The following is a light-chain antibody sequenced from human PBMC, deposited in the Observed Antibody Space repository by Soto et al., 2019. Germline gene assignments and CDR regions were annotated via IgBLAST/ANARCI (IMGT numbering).Light chain of an antibody. CDR3: QQYYDPPRT. J-gene: IGKJ1*01. Sequence: DIVMTQSPDSLSVSLGERATINCKSSQSVLYSSNNKNYLAWYQQKPGQPPKLLIFWASTRESGVPDRFSGSGSGTDFTLTISSLQAEDVAVYYCQQYYDPPRTFGQGTNVDIK. V-gene: IGKV4-1*01. CDR1: QSVLYSSNNKNY. CDR2: WAS.